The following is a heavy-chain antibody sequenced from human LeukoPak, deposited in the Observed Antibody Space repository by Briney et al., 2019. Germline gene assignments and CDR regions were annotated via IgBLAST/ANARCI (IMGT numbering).Heavy chain of an antibody. J-gene: IGHJ3*02. V-gene: IGHV3-23*01. CDR3: AKAIVVVISGNAFQI. D-gene: IGHD3-22*01. CDR1: RFTFRTYA. Sequence: GGSLRLSCAASRFTFRTYAMSRVRQAPGKGLEWVSGISGSGSITDYADSVKGRFTISRDDSKNTLYLQMNSLRAEDTAVYYCAKAIVVVISGNAFQIWGQGTMVTVSS. CDR2: ISGSGSIT.